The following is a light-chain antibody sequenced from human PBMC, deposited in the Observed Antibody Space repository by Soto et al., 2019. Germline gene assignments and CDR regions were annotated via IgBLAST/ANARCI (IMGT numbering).Light chain of an antibody. Sequence: DIQMTQSPSSLSAGVGDRVTITCRASQTISSYLNWYQQKPGKAPKLLIYAASNLQGGVPSRFSGSRSGSDLTLTLSSLQPEAFATYYCQQIYSPPWTFGQGTKVEIK. CDR2: AAS. CDR1: QTISSY. J-gene: IGKJ1*01. CDR3: QQIYSPPWT. V-gene: IGKV1-39*01.